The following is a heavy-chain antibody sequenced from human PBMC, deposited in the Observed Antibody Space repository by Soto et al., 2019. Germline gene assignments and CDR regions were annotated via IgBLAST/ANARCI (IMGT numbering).Heavy chain of an antibody. V-gene: IGHV3-11*01. D-gene: IGHD6-19*01. J-gene: IGHJ4*02. CDR2: ISSSGSNI. CDR3: ASGSSAFGY. CDR1: GFTFSDYY. Sequence: QVQLVESGGCLVKPGGSLRLSCAASGFTFSDYYMSWIRQAPGKGLEWVSYISSSGSNIYYADSVKGRFTMSRDNAKKPQDRQMNSLGAEDAGVYYCASGSSAFGYWGQGTLGTVSS.